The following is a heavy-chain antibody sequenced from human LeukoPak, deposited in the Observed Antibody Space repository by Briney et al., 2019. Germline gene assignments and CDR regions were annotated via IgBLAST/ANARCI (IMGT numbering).Heavy chain of an antibody. CDR2: IYHSGST. Sequence: PSETLSLTCTVSGGSIRINSYYWVWIRQPPGKGLEWIGSIYHSGSTYYNPSLRSRLTISVDTSKNQFSLKLSSVTAADTAVYYCARGRYYYDSGGYQSPYYYMDVWGKGTTVTVSS. CDR1: GGSIRINSYY. V-gene: IGHV4-39*01. J-gene: IGHJ6*03. CDR3: ARGRYYYDSGGYQSPYYYMDV. D-gene: IGHD3-22*01.